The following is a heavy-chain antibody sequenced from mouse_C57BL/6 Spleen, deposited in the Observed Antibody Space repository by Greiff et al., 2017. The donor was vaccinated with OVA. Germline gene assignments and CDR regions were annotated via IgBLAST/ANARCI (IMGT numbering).Heavy chain of an antibody. V-gene: IGHV1-64*01. Sequence: QVQLKQPGAELVKPGASVKLSCKASGYTFTSYWMHWVKQRPGQGLEWIGMIHPNSGSTNYNEKFKSKATLTVDKSSSTAYMQLSSLTSEDSAVYYCASYYGSSFAWFAYWGQGTLVTVSA. D-gene: IGHD1-1*01. CDR3: ASYYGSSFAWFAY. J-gene: IGHJ3*01. CDR2: IHPNSGST. CDR1: GYTFTSYW.